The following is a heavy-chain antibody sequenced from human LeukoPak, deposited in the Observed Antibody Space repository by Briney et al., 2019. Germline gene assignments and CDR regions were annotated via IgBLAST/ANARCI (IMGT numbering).Heavy chain of an antibody. CDR1: GFTFSSYA. D-gene: IGHD5-12*01. CDR3: ARDGVRYSGYDTYYFDY. Sequence: PGRSLRLSCAASGFTFSSYAMHWVRQAPGKGLEWVAVISYDGSNKYYADSVKGRFTICRDNSKNTLYLQMNSLRAEDTAVYYCARDGVRYSGYDTYYFDYWGQGTLVTVSS. V-gene: IGHV3-30*04. CDR2: ISYDGSNK. J-gene: IGHJ4*02.